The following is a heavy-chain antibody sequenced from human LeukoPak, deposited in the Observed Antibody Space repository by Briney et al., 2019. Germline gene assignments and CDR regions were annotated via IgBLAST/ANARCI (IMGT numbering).Heavy chain of an antibody. CDR2: ISGSGGST. Sequence: GGSLRLSCAASGFTFSSYGMSWVRQAPGKGLEWVSAISGSGGSTYYADSVKGRFTISRDNAKNSLYLQMNSLRAEDTAVYYCARDGAAMKSSFDYWGQGTLVTVSS. J-gene: IGHJ4*02. CDR3: ARDGAAMKSSFDY. V-gene: IGHV3-23*01. D-gene: IGHD5-18*01. CDR1: GFTFSSYG.